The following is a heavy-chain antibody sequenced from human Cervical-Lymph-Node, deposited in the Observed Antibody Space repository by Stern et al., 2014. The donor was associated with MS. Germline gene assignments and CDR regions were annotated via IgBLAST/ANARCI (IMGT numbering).Heavy chain of an antibody. CDR1: GFTFNTYG. V-gene: IGHV3-33*01. Sequence: VQLVESGGGVVQPGRSLRLSCAASGFTFNTYGMHWVRQAPGRGLVWVALVYYDGSNKYYADSVKGRFTISRDNSKNTVYLQMNSLRAEDTAVYFCARGGDWSSFDYWGQGTLVTVSS. J-gene: IGHJ4*02. CDR3: ARGGDWSSFDY. CDR2: VYYDGSNK. D-gene: IGHD2-21*01.